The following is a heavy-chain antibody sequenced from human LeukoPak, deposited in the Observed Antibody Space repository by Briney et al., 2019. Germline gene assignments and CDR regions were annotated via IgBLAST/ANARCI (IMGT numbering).Heavy chain of an antibody. CDR2: IRSDGSNK. V-gene: IGHV3-30*02. Sequence: GGSLRLSCAGSGFSFSSYGMHWVRQAPGKGLEWMAFIRSDGSNKYYADSVKGRFTISRDNSKITLYLQMNGLRAEDTALFYCAKAVVVVPAATPFDYWGLGTLVTVSS. CDR3: AKAVVVVPAATPFDY. CDR1: GFSFSSYG. D-gene: IGHD2-2*01. J-gene: IGHJ4*02.